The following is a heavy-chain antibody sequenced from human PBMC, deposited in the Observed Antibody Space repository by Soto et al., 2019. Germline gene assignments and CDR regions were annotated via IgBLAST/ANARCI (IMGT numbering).Heavy chain of an antibody. CDR2: IIPIFGTA. J-gene: IGHJ6*02. CDR3: AGKAAAVFYYYYGMDV. V-gene: IGHV1-69*06. CDR1: GGTFSSYA. D-gene: IGHD6-13*01. Sequence: SVKGSCKASGGTFSSYAISWVRQAPGQGLEWMGGIIPIFGTANYAQKFQGRVTITADKSTSTAYMELSSLRSEDTAVYYCAGKAAAVFYYYYGMDVWGQGTTVPVSS.